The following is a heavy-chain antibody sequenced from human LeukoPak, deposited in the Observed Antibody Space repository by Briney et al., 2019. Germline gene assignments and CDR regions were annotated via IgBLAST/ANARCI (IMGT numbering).Heavy chain of an antibody. J-gene: IGHJ3*02. Sequence: APVKVSCKASGYTFTSYYMHWVRQAPGQGLEWMGIINPSGGSTSYAQKFQGRVTMTRDMSTSTVYMELSSLRSEDTAVYYCARDSSIVGAPAIWGQGTMVAVSS. CDR2: INPSGGST. D-gene: IGHD1-26*01. V-gene: IGHV1-46*01. CDR3: ARDSSIVGAPAI. CDR1: GYTFTSYY.